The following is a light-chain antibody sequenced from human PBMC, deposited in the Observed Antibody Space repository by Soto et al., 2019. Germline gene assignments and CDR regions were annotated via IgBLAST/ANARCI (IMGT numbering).Light chain of an antibody. Sequence: DIQMTQSPPSLSASVGDTVTINCRASQSISTYLDWYQVTPGKAPKVLIYGASTLQDGVPSRFSGSGSGTDFTLSINNLQPEDFAVYYCQQRSNWPPIPFGQGTRLEIK. V-gene: IGKV1-39*01. J-gene: IGKJ5*01. CDR1: QSISTY. CDR2: GAS. CDR3: QQRSNWPPIP.